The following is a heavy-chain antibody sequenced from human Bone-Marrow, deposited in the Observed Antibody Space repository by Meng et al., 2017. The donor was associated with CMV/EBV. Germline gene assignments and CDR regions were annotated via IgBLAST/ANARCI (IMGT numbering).Heavy chain of an antibody. CDR3: ARDDPVYSSSSNYYYYGMDV. Sequence: GESLKISCAASGFTFSSYEMNWVRQAPGKGLEWVSYISSSGSTIYYADSVKGRFTISRDNAKNSLYLQMNSLRAEDTAVYYCARDDPVYSSSSNYYYYGMDVWGQGTTVTGSS. V-gene: IGHV3-48*03. J-gene: IGHJ6*02. CDR1: GFTFSSYE. D-gene: IGHD6-6*01. CDR2: ISSSGSTI.